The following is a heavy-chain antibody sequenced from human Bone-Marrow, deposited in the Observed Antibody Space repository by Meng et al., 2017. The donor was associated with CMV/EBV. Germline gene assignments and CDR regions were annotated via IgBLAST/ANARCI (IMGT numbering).Heavy chain of an antibody. J-gene: IGHJ5*02. V-gene: IGHV4-59*01. CDR2: IYYSGRT. CDR3: ARDPGGDWFDP. Sequence: QVQLPESSPGLVKPSETLSLTCTVSGGSISPYYWSWIRQPPGKGLEWIGYIYYSGRTNYNPSLKSRVTISIDTSKNQFSLKMNSVTAADTALYYCARDPGGDWFDPWGQGTLVTVSS. CDR1: GGSISPYY.